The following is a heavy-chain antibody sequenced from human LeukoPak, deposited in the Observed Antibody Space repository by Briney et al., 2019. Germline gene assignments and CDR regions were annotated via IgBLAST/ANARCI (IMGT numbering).Heavy chain of an antibody. D-gene: IGHD1-14*01. Sequence: SETLSLTCAVYGGSFSGYYWSWIRQPPGKGLEWIGEINHSGSTNYNPSLKSRVTISVDKSKNQFSLKLNSVTAADTAVYYCARDRGPTGCDFDYWGQGTLVTVSS. CDR2: INHSGST. CDR3: ARDRGPTGCDFDY. V-gene: IGHV4-34*01. CDR1: GGSFSGYY. J-gene: IGHJ4*02.